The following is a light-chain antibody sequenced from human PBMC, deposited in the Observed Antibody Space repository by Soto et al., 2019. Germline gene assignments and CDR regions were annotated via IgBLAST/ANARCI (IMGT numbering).Light chain of an antibody. CDR3: QQSYSTPRT. Sequence: DIQMTQSPSSLSASVGDRVTITCRASQSIDSYLNWYQQKPGKAPKLLIYAASTLQSGVPSRFSGSGSGTDFTRTISTLQPEDFTTYYCQQSYSTPRTFGQGTKV. J-gene: IGKJ1*01. V-gene: IGKV1-39*01. CDR1: QSIDSY. CDR2: AAS.